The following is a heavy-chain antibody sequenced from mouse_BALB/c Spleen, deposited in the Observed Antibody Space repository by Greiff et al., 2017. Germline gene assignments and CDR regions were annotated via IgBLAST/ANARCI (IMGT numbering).Heavy chain of an antibody. CDR1: GFAFSSYD. J-gene: IGHJ2*01. D-gene: IGHD2-3*01. Sequence: EVQGVESGGGLVKPGGSLKLSCAASGFAFSSYDMSWVRQTPEKRLEWVAYISSGGGSTYYPDTVKGRFTISRDNAKNTLYLQMSSLKSEDTAMYYCARPDGYYYFDYWGQGTTLTVSS. V-gene: IGHV5-12-1*01. CDR3: ARPDGYYYFDY. CDR2: ISSGGGST.